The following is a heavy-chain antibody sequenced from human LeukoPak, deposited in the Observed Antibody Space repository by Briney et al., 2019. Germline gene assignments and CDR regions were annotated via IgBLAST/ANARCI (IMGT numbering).Heavy chain of an antibody. CDR3: ARISYYYDSSGYYSTSYCFDY. CDR1: GGSISSHY. D-gene: IGHD3-22*01. Sequence: SETLSLTCTVSGGSISSHYWSWIRQPPGKGLEWIGYIYYSGSTNYNPSLKSRVTISVDTSKNQFSLKLSSVTAADTAVYYCARISYYYDSSGYYSTSYCFDYWGQGTLVTVSS. CDR2: IYYSGST. J-gene: IGHJ4*02. V-gene: IGHV4-59*11.